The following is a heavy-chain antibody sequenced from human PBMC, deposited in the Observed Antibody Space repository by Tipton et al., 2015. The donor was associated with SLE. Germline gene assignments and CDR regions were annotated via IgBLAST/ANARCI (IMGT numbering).Heavy chain of an antibody. CDR1: GFPFRSYY. D-gene: IGHD2-21*01. J-gene: IGHJ4*02. CDR3: AKPIRGLVGTDW. Sequence: LRLSCAASGFPFRSYYMTWVRQAPGKGLEWVSGISDSGDRTYYADSVKGRFSISRDNSKNTVHLQMSSLRAEDTAVYYCAKPIRGLVGTDWWGQGTLFTVSS. CDR2: ISDSGDRT. V-gene: IGHV3-23*01.